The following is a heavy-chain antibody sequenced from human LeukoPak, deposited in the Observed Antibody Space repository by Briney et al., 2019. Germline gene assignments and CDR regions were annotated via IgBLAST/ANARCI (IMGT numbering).Heavy chain of an antibody. CDR1: GFTFSSYW. J-gene: IGHJ3*02. V-gene: IGHV3-7*03. CDR2: IKQDGSEK. D-gene: IGHD6-13*01. Sequence: GGSLRLSCAASGFTFSSYWMSWVRQAPGKGLEWVANIKQDGSEKYYVDSVKGRFTISRDNAKNSLYLQMNSLRAEDMALYYCAKDITGQQLHAFDIWGQGTMVTVSS. CDR3: AKDITGQQLHAFDI.